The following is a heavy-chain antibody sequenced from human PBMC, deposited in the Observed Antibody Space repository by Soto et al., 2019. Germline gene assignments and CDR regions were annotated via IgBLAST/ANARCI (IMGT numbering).Heavy chain of an antibody. Sequence: SETLSLTCTVSGGSMRNYFWTWIRQPPGKGLEWIGHIYYSGSTYYNPSLKSRVTISVDTSKNQFSLKLSSVTAADTAVYYCARVLDYYGSGVWGQGTMVTVSS. V-gene: IGHV4-59*06. CDR2: IYYSGST. CDR1: GGSMRNYF. J-gene: IGHJ3*01. CDR3: ARVLDYYGSGV. D-gene: IGHD3-10*01.